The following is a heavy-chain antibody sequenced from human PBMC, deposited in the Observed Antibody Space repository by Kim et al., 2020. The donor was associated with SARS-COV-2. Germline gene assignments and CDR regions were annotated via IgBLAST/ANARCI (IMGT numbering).Heavy chain of an antibody. CDR2: ISAYNGNT. CDR1: GYTFTSYG. V-gene: IGHV1-18*01. Sequence: ASVKVSCKASGYTFTSYGISWVRQAPGQGLEWMGWISAYNGNTNYAQKLQGRVTMTTDTSTSTAYMELRSLRSDDTAVYYCARDDPYDILTGFGAHFVCWGRGTRITVS. D-gene: IGHD3-9*01. J-gene: IGHJ4*02. CDR3: ARDDPYDILTGFGAHFVC.